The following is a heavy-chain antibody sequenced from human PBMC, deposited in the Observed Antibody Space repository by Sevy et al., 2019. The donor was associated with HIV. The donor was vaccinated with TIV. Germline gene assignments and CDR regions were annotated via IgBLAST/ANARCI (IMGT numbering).Heavy chain of an antibody. CDR1: GLTLTTTG. Sequence: GGFLRLSCAASGLTLTTTGMSWVRQAPGKGLEWVAGVTSDGTTYYADSVRDRFTVSRDNSKNTLYLQLNSLRADDTAVFYCAGGGTTMITDLDYWGQGTLVTVSS. J-gene: IGHJ4*02. V-gene: IGHV3-23*01. D-gene: IGHD3-16*01. CDR3: AGGGTTMITDLDY. CDR2: VTSDGTT.